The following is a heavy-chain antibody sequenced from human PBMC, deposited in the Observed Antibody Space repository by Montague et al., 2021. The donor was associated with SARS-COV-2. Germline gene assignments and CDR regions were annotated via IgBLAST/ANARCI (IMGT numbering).Heavy chain of an antibody. D-gene: IGHD2-15*01. Sequence: SETLSLTCVVSGGSISSFYWSWFRQPPGKGLEWIGYISDSGSTNYNPPLTSRVTMSVDTSKNQFSLKVNSVTAADTAVYYCARHYSATLPAVYWGQGTLVTVSS. CDR1: GGSISSFY. CDR3: ARHYSATLPAVY. CDR2: ISDSGST. V-gene: IGHV4-59*08. J-gene: IGHJ4*02.